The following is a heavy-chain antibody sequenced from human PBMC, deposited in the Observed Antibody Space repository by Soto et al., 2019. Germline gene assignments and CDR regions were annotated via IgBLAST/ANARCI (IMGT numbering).Heavy chain of an antibody. V-gene: IGHV3-33*01. Sequence: QVQLVESGGGVVQPGRSLRLSCAASGFTFSSYGMHWVRQAPGKGLEWVAVIWYDGSNKYYADSVKGRFTISRDNSKNTLYLQMNSLRAEDTAVYYCARDRAPPAGDHRYYYYGMDVWGQGTTVTVSS. CDR3: ARDRAPPAGDHRYYYYGMDV. D-gene: IGHD4-17*01. CDR2: IWYDGSNK. CDR1: GFTFSSYG. J-gene: IGHJ6*02.